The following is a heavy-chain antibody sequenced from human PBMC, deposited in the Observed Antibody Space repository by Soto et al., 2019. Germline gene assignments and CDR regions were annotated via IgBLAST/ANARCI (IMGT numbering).Heavy chain of an antibody. CDR3: ARFYYDSSGPNGYFDY. D-gene: IGHD3-22*01. J-gene: IGHJ4*02. V-gene: IGHV4-4*02. CDR1: GGSISSSNW. Sequence: SETLSLTCAVSGGSISSSNWWSWVRQPPGKGLEWIGEIYHSGSTNYNPSLKSRVTISVDKSKNQFSLKLSSVTAADTAVYYCARFYYDSSGPNGYFDYWGQGTLVTVSS. CDR2: IYHSGST.